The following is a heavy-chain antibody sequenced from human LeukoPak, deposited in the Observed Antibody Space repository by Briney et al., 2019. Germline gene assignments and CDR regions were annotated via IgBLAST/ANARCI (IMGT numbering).Heavy chain of an antibody. CDR1: GYTFTSHG. CDR2: ISTYNGDT. Sequence: ASVKVSCKTSGYTFTSHGINWVRQAPGQGLEWMGWISTYNGDTNSAQKFQGRVTLTTDTSTSTAYMELRSLRYDDTAAYYCTRRGPPATNWFDPWGQGTLVTVSS. CDR3: TRRGPPATNWFDP. D-gene: IGHD3-10*01. V-gene: IGHV1-18*01. J-gene: IGHJ5*02.